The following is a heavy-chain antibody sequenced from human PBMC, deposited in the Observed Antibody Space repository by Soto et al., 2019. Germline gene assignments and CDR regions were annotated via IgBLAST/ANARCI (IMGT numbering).Heavy chain of an antibody. V-gene: IGHV4-59*08. CDR1: GGSISSYY. Sequence: PSETLSLTCTVSGGSISSYYWSLIRQPPGKGLEWIGSIYYSGSTNYNPSLKSRVTISVDTSKNQFSLKLSSVTAADTAVYYCASSIAVAGTLDYWGQGTLVTVSS. CDR3: ASSIAVAGTLDY. CDR2: IYYSGST. J-gene: IGHJ4*02. D-gene: IGHD6-19*01.